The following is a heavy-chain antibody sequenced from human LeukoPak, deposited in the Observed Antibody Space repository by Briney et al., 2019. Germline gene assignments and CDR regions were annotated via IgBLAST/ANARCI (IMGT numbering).Heavy chain of an antibody. Sequence: GASVKVSCKASGYTFTGYYMHWVRQAPGQGLEWMGWINPNSGGTNYAQKFQGRVTMTRDTSISTAYMELSRLRSDDTAVYYCARSVCGGDCYSTYYFDYWGQGTLVTVSS. J-gene: IGHJ4*02. CDR3: ARSVCGGDCYSTYYFDY. CDR2: INPNSGGT. CDR1: GYTFTGYY. V-gene: IGHV1-2*02. D-gene: IGHD2-21*02.